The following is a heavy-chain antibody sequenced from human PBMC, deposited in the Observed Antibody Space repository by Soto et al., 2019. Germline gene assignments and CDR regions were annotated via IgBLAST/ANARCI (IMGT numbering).Heavy chain of an antibody. V-gene: IGHV4-30-2*06. J-gene: IGHJ4*01. Sequence: SETLSLTCAVSGDSISGGGFSWNWIRQSPGKGLEWIGYIYLSGPSYFTPSLKSRVSISLDKSRNQFSLRLSSMTAADTAVYYCARGHYFGSGSTDWGHGTLVTVSS. CDR2: IYLSGPS. CDR3: ARGHYFGSGSTD. CDR1: GDSISGGGFS. D-gene: IGHD3-10*01.